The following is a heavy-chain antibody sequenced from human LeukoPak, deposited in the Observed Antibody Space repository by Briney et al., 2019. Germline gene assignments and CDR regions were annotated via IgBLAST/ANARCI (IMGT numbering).Heavy chain of an antibody. CDR1: GFTFSSYA. D-gene: IGHD2-2*01. CDR3: ARDRAIVVVPAAPDGY. V-gene: IGHV3-30-3*01. J-gene: IGHJ4*02. Sequence: GGSLRLSCAASGFTFSSYAMHWVRQAPGKGLEWVAVISYDGSNKYYADSVKGRFTISRDNSKNTLYLQMNSLRAEDTAVYYCARDRAIVVVPAAPDGYWGQGTLVTVSS. CDR2: ISYDGSNK.